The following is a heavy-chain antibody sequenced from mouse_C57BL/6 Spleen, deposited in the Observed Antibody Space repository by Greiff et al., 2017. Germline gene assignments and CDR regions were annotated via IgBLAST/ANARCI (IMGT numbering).Heavy chain of an antibody. CDR2: INPNNGGT. J-gene: IGHJ2*01. CDR3: ARRNSYFDY. V-gene: IGHV1-18*01. CDR1: GYTFTDYN. Sequence: VQLKESGPELVKPGASVKIPCKASGYTFTDYNMDWVKQSHGKSLEWIGDINPNNGGTIYNQKFKGKATLTVDKSSSTAYMELRSLTSEDTAVYYCARRNSYFDYWGQGTTLTVSS.